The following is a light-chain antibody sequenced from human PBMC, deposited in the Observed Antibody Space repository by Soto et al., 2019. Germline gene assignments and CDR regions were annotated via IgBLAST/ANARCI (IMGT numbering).Light chain of an antibody. J-gene: IGKJ2*01. CDR2: DAS. Sequence: EIVLTQSPATLSLSPGERATLSCRASQSVSSYLAWYQQKPGQAPRLLIYDASNRATGIPARFSGSGSGTEFTLTISSLEPEDFAVYYCQQRSNWPPERYTFGKGNKLEIK. V-gene: IGKV3-11*01. CDR3: QQRSNWPPERYT. CDR1: QSVSSY.